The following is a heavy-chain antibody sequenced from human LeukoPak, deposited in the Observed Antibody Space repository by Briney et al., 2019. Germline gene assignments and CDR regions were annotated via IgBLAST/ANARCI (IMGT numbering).Heavy chain of an antibody. V-gene: IGHV3-30-3*01. D-gene: IGHD6-19*01. CDR2: ISYDGSNE. CDR3: ARDFRAVAGNFEY. CDR1: GCTFSSYA. J-gene: IGHJ4*02. Sequence: GRSLRLSCASAGCTFSSYAMHWVRQAPGKGLELVALISYDGSNEHYADSVKGRFTISRDNSKNTLYLQMNSLRADDTAMYYCARDFRAVAGNFEYWGQGTLVTLSS.